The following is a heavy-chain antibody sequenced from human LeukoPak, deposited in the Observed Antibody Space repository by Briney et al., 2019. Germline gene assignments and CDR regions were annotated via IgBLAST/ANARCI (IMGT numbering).Heavy chain of an antibody. CDR2: ISAYNGNT. CDR3: ARDRGGSRAYDI. D-gene: IGHD2-15*01. Sequence: ASVKVSCKASGGTFSSYAISWVRQAPGQGLEWMGWISAYNGNTNYAQKLQGRVTMTTDTSTSTAYMELRSLRSDDTAVYYCARDRGGSRAYDIWGQGTMVTVSS. J-gene: IGHJ3*02. CDR1: GGTFSSYA. V-gene: IGHV1-18*01.